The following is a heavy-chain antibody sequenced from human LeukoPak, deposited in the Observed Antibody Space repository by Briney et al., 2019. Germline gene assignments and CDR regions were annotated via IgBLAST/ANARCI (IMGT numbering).Heavy chain of an antibody. J-gene: IGHJ3*02. CDR2: ISYDGSNK. D-gene: IGHD3-10*01. V-gene: IGHV3-30-3*01. CDR1: GFTFSSYA. CDR3: ARVRAWRGAFDI. Sequence: GGSLRLSCAASGFTFSSYAMHWVRQAPGKGLEWVAVISYDGSNKYYADSVKGRFTISRDNSKNTLYLQMNSLRAEDTAVHYCARVRAWRGAFDIWGQGTMVTVSS.